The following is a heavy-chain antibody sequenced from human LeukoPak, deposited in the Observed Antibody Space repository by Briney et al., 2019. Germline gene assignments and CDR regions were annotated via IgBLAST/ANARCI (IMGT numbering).Heavy chain of an antibody. CDR2: INPNSGGT. V-gene: IGHV1-2*02. J-gene: IGHJ3*02. CDR1: GYTFTGYY. Sequence: ASVKVSCKASGYTFTGYYMHWVRQAPGQGLEWMGWINPNSGGTNYAQKFQGRVTMTRDTSISTAYMELSRLRSDDTAVYYCARDSKTLRYFDWFRPDAFDIWGQGTMVTVSS. CDR3: ARDSKTLRYFDWFRPDAFDI. D-gene: IGHD3-9*01.